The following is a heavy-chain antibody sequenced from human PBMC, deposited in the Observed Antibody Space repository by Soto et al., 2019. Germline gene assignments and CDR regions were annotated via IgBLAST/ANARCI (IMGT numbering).Heavy chain of an antibody. CDR3: AGLAVGYDFWTSDYYYYYGMDV. V-gene: IGHV4-59*01. J-gene: IGHJ6*02. Sequence: SETLSLTCTVSGGSISSYYWSWIRQPPGKGLEWIGYIYYSGSTNYNPSLKSRVTISVDTSKNQFSLKLSSVTAADTAVYYCAGLAVGYDFWTSDYYYYYGMDVWGQGTTVTVSS. CDR1: GGSISSYY. D-gene: IGHD3-3*01. CDR2: IYYSGST.